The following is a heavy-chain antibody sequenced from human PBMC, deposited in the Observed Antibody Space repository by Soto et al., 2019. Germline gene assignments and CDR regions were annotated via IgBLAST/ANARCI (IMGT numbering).Heavy chain of an antibody. J-gene: IGHJ5*02. Sequence: ASVKVSCKASGYTFTSYGISWVRQAPGQGLEWMGWISAYNGNTNYAQKLQGRVTMTTDTSTSTAYMELRSLRSDDTAVYYCARGYDILTVQGDDNWFDPWGQGTLVTVSS. CDR2: ISAYNGNT. CDR1: GYTFTSYG. CDR3: ARGYDILTVQGDDNWFDP. V-gene: IGHV1-18*01. D-gene: IGHD3-9*01.